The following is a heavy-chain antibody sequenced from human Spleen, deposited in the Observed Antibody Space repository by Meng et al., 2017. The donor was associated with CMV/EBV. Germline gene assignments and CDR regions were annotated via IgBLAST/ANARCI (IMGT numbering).Heavy chain of an antibody. V-gene: IGHV3-20*04. CDR1: GFTFDDYG. D-gene: IGHD4-17*01. Sequence: GESLKISCAASGFTFDDYGMSWVRQAPGKGLEWVSGINWNGGSTGYADSVKGRFTISRDNAKNSLYLQMNSLRAEDTAVYYCARDGDGDYPGWFDPWGQGTLVTVSS. J-gene: IGHJ5*02. CDR3: ARDGDGDYPGWFDP. CDR2: INWNGGST.